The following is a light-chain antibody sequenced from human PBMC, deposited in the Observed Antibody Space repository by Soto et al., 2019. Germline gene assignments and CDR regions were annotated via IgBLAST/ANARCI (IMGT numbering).Light chain of an antibody. CDR2: AAS. V-gene: IGKV1-27*01. J-gene: IGKJ3*01. Sequence: DIQMTQSTTCLSASVGERVTITCRASQDIRNFVAWYQQKPGKAPKLLIYAASTLQSGVPSRFSGSGSGTDFTLTINSLQPEDVATYSCQKYSSVPVFGPGTKVEIK. CDR3: QKYSSVPV. CDR1: QDIRNF.